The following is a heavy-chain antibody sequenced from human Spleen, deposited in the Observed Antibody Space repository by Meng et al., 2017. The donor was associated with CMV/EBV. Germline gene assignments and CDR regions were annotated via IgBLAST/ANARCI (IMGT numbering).Heavy chain of an antibody. D-gene: IGHD6-6*01. V-gene: IGHV3-11*04. CDR2: IDISGSMI. CDR3: VRDAGSSSGDDAFDI. Sequence: GESLKISCAASGFTFSDYFMSWIRQAPGKGLEWISYIDISGSMIYYADSVKGRFTISRDNAKNSLYLQMNSLRADDTAVYYCVRDAGSSSGDDAFDIWGQGTMVTVSS. CDR1: GFTFSDYF. J-gene: IGHJ3*02.